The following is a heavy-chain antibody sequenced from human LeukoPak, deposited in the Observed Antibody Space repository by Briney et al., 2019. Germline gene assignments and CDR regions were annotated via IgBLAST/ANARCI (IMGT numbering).Heavy chain of an antibody. CDR3: AGDRYGDGFAHFDY. J-gene: IGHJ4*02. CDR1: GYTFTSYA. D-gene: IGHD5-24*01. V-gene: IGHV1-2*02. Sequence: ASVTVSCTSSGYTFTSYAMHWVRQAPGQGLEWMGWITPSGGTNYPQKFQGRVAITRDTSITTAYMDLSRLTSDDTAVYYCAGDRYGDGFAHFDYWGQGALVTVSS. CDR2: ITPSGGT.